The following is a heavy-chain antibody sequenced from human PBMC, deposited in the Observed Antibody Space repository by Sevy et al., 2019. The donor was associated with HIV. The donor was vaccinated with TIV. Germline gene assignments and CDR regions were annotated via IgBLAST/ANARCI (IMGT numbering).Heavy chain of an antibody. CDR1: GFTFSSYW. V-gene: IGHV3-74*01. CDR3: ARVGGNIAAADRYDY. D-gene: IGHD6-13*01. Sequence: GGSLRLSCAASGFTFSSYWMHWVRQAPGKGLVWVSSINSDGSSTSYADSLKGRFTISGDNAKNTLYLQMNSLRAEDTAVYYCARVGGNIAAADRYDYWGQGTLVTVSS. CDR2: INSDGSST. J-gene: IGHJ4*02.